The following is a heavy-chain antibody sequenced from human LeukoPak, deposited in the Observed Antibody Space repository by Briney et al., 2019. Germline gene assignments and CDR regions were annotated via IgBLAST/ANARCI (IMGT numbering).Heavy chain of an antibody. V-gene: IGHV1-2*02. Sequence: ASVKVSCKASGYTFSDYYIHWVRQAPGQGLEWMGWINPNSGGTNSAQKFQGRVTMTRDTSISTAYMELSRLRSDDTAVYYRARESFTTVTSATDAFDIWGQGTMVTVSS. CDR2: INPNSGGT. J-gene: IGHJ3*02. CDR1: GYTFSDYY. D-gene: IGHD4-17*01. CDR3: ARESFTTVTSATDAFDI.